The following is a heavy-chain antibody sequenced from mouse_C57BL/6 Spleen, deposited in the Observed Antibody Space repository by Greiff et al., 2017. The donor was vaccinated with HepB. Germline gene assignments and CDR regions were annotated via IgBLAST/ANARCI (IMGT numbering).Heavy chain of an antibody. CDR3: ARSDGGVDY. Sequence: QVQLKESGAELVRPGASVKLSCKASGYTFTDYYINWVKQRPGQGLEWIARIYPGSGNTYYNEKFKGKATLTAEKSSSTAYMQLSSLTSEDSAVYFCARSDGGVDYWGQGTTLTVSS. CDR1: GYTFTDYY. V-gene: IGHV1-76*01. CDR2: IYPGSGNT. J-gene: IGHJ2*01.